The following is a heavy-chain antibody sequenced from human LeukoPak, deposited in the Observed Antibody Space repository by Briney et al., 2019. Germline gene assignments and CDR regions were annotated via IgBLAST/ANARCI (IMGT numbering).Heavy chain of an antibody. D-gene: IGHD3-22*01. CDR3: ASTAQWLAFDT. CDR1: GGSVSSNF. Sequence: TSETLSLTCAASGGSVSSNFWSWFRQPQGMGLEWIGSIYNTATTNYDPYFKSRVTISLDTSTNQLSLKLNSLTAADTAVYYCASTAQWLAFDTWGRGTLVTVSS. CDR2: IYNTATT. V-gene: IGHV4-59*02. J-gene: IGHJ4*02.